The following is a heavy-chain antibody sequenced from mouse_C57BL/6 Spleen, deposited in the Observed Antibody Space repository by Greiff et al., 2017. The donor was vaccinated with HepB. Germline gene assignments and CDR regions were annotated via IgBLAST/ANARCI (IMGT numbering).Heavy chain of an antibody. V-gene: IGHV1-80*01. CDR3: ARSDDGYFYAMDY. CDR1: GYAFSSYW. Sequence: VQLQQSGAELVKPGASVKISCKASGYAFSSYWMNWVKQRPGKGLEWIGQIYPGDGVTNYNGKFKGKATLTADKSSSTAYMQLSSLTSEDSAVYFWARSDDGYFYAMDYWGQGTSVTVSS. D-gene: IGHD2-3*01. CDR2: IYPGDGVT. J-gene: IGHJ4*01.